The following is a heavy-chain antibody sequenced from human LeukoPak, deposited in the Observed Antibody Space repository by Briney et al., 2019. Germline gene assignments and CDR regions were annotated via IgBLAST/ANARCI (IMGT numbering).Heavy chain of an antibody. V-gene: IGHV4-39*07. Sequence: SETLSLTCTVSGGSISSSSYYWGWIRQPPGKGLEWIGSIYYSGSTYYNPSLKSRVTISVDTSKNQFSLKLSSVTAADTAVYYCARVMDIAAVGNYFDYWGQGTLVTVSS. CDR1: GGSISSSSYY. CDR3: ARVMDIAAVGNYFDY. D-gene: IGHD6-13*01. J-gene: IGHJ4*02. CDR2: IYYSGST.